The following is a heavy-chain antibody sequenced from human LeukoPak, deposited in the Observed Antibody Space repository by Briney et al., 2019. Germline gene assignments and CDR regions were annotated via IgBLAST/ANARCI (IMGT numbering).Heavy chain of an antibody. CDR3: AKAPVTTCSGAYCYPFDY. J-gene: IGHJ4*02. Sequence: GGSLRLSCAASGLTFGSYGMHWVRQAPGKGLEWVAYIRYDGSTQYYADSVKGRFTISRDSSKNTLYLQMNRLRAEDAAVYYCAKAPVTTCSGAYCYPFDYWGQGTLVTVSS. CDR1: GLTFGSYG. D-gene: IGHD2-21*01. CDR2: IRYDGSTQ. V-gene: IGHV3-30*02.